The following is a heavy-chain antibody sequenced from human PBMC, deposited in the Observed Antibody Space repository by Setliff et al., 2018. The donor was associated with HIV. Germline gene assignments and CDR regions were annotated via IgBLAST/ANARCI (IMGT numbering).Heavy chain of an antibody. J-gene: IGHJ3*02. CDR1: GFTFSSNW. V-gene: IGHV3-7*03. Sequence: GGSLRLSCAASGFTFSSNWMSWVRQAPGKGLEWVANMNTDGSVKYHVDSARGRFTISRDNTKNSLYLQMNSLRVEDTAVYYCARDSGWSAFDMWGQGTMVTVSS. CDR3: ARDSGWSAFDM. D-gene: IGHD2-15*01. CDR2: MNTDGSVK.